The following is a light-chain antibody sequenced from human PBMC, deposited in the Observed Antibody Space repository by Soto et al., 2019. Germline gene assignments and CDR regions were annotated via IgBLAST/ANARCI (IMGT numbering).Light chain of an antibody. J-gene: IGLJ1*01. CDR1: TSDVGSYIL. CDR2: EGG. Sequence: LTQPASVSGSPGQSITISCTRGTSDVGSYILVSWYQQHPGKAPKLIIYEGGKRPSGVSNRFSGSKSGNTASLTISGLQAEDEADYYCCSYAGSSTFYVFGTGTKVTVL. V-gene: IGLV2-23*01. CDR3: CSYAGSSTFYV.